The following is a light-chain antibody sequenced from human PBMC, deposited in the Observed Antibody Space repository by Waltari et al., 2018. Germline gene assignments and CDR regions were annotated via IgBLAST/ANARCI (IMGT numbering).Light chain of an antibody. Sequence: DIQMTQSPSSLSASVGDRVTITCRASQDISNSLAWFQQKPGKAPKSLIYAASSLHSGVPSKFSGSGSGTDFTLTITSLQPEDFATYYCQQYKTSPFAIGPGTKVDFK. V-gene: IGKV1-16*02. CDR3: QQYKTSPFA. CDR1: QDISNS. J-gene: IGKJ3*01. CDR2: AAS.